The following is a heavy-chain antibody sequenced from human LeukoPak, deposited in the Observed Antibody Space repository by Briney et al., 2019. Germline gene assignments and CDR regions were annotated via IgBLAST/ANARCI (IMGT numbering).Heavy chain of an antibody. V-gene: IGHV3-48*03. D-gene: IGHD5-24*01. CDR2: ISSSGSTI. J-gene: IGHJ4*02. CDR1: GFTFSSYE. CDR3: ASSRDGYNWRDFDY. Sequence: GSLRLSCAASGFTFSSYEMNWVRQAPGKGLEWVSYISSSGSTIYYADSVKGRFTISRDNAKNSLYLQMNSLRAEDTAVYYCASSRDGYNWRDFDYWGRGTLVTVSS.